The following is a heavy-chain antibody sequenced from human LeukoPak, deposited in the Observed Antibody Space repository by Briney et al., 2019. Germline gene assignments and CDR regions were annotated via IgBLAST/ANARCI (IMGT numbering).Heavy chain of an antibody. CDR1: GYSISSGYY. CDR2: IYTSGTS. D-gene: IGHD6-13*01. CDR3: ARALYWSSWTLVFDY. Sequence: SETLSLTCTVSGYSISSGYYWGWIRQPAGKELEWIGHIYTSGTSNYNPSLRSRVTISLDTSKNQFSLKLNSVTAADTAVYYCARALYWSSWTLVFDYWGQGTLVTVSS. V-gene: IGHV4-61*09. J-gene: IGHJ4*02.